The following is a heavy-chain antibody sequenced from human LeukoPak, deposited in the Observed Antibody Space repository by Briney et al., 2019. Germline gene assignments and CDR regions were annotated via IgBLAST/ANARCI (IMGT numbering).Heavy chain of an antibody. J-gene: IGHJ6*02. V-gene: IGHV5-51*01. CDR2: IVPGDSDT. CDR1: GYSFTNYW. Sequence: GESLKISCKGSGYSFTNYWSCWVRQMPGKGREGMGIIVPGDSDTRYSPSFQGQVTISADKSIRTPYLQWSSLQASDAAMYYCARRTNYGMNVWGQGTTVTVSS. CDR3: ARRTNYGMNV.